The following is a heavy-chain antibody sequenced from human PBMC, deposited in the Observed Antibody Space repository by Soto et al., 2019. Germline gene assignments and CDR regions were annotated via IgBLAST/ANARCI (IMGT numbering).Heavy chain of an antibody. V-gene: IGHV4-59*01. D-gene: IGHD6-13*01. Sequence: PSETLSLTCTVSGGSISSYYWSWIRQPPGKGLEWIGYIYYSGSTNYNPSLKSRVTISVDTSKNQFSLKLSSVTAADTAVYYCARGSSSWSYYGMDVWGQGTTVTVSS. CDR3: ARGSSSWSYYGMDV. J-gene: IGHJ6*02. CDR1: GGSISSYY. CDR2: IYYSGST.